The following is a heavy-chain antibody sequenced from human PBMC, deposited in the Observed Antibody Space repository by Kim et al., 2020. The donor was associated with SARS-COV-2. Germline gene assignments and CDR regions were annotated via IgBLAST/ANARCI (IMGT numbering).Heavy chain of an antibody. J-gene: IGHJ3*02. CDR1: GYSFTSYW. V-gene: IGHV5-51*01. CDR3: ARVHYYDSSGLDAFDI. D-gene: IGHD3-22*01. CDR2: IYPGDSDT. Sequence: GESLKISCKGSGYSFTSYWIGWVRQMPGKGLEWMGIIYPGDSDTRYSPSFQGQVTISADKSISTAYLQWSSLKASDTAMYYCARVHYYDSSGLDAFDIWGQGTMVTVSS.